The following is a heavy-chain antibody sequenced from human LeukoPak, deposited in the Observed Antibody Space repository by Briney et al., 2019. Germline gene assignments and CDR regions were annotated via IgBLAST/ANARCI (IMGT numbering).Heavy chain of an antibody. Sequence: GGSLRLSCAASGFTFSSYAMHWVRQAPGKGLEWGAVISYDGSNKYYADSVKGRFTISRDNSKNTLYLQMNSLRAEDTVVYYCARHEDDGAAATYYYYGMDVWGQGTTVTVSS. CDR1: GFTFSSYA. D-gene: IGHD6-13*01. CDR3: ARHEDDGAAATYYYYGMDV. J-gene: IGHJ6*02. V-gene: IGHV3-30-3*01. CDR2: ISYDGSNK.